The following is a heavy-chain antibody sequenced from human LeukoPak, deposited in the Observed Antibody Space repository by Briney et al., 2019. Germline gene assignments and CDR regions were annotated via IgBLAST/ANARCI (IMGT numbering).Heavy chain of an antibody. CDR1: GYTFTSCD. J-gene: IGHJ5*02. D-gene: IGHD3-3*01. V-gene: IGHV1-8*01. CDR3: ARGPQKYYDFWSGYYYGNWFDP. Sequence: GASVKVSCKASGYTFTSCDINWVRQATGQGLEWMGWMNPNSGNTGYAQKFQGRVTMTRNTSISTAYMELSSLRSEDTAVYYCARGPQKYYDFWSGYYYGNWFDPWGQGTLVTVSS. CDR2: MNPNSGNT.